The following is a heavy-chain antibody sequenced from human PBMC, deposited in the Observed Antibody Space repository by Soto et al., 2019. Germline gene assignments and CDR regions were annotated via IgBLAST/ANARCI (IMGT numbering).Heavy chain of an antibody. V-gene: IGHV3-21*01. CDR1: GFTFSSYS. CDR2: ISRSSSYI. J-gene: IGHJ4*02. D-gene: IGHD6-6*01. Sequence: EVQLVESGGGLVKPGGSLRLSCAASGFTFSSYSMNWVRQAPGKGLEWVSSISRSSSYIYYADSVKGRFTISRDNAKNSLYLQMNSLIAEDTAVYYCARDRPGRKFDYWGQGTLVTVSS. CDR3: ARDRPGRKFDY.